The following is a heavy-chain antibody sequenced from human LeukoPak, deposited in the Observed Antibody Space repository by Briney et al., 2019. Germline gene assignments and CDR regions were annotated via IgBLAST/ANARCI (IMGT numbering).Heavy chain of an antibody. CDR2: ISGGGSST. V-gene: IGHV3-23*01. CDR1: GFTFSSYA. J-gene: IGHJ5*02. Sequence: RSGGSLRLSCAASGFTFSSYAMSWVRQAPGKGLEWVSTISGGGSSTYYADSVKGRFTISRDNSKNTLYLQMNSLRAEDTAVYYCARDLFAAAAPSTPDNWFDPWGQGTLVTVSS. D-gene: IGHD6-13*01. CDR3: ARDLFAAAAPSTPDNWFDP.